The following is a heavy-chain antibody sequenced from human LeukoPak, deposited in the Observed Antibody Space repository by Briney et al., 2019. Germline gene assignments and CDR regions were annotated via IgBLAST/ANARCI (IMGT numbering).Heavy chain of an antibody. CDR2: MRYDGSNK. D-gene: IGHD5-12*01. CDR1: GFTFSSYG. J-gene: IGHJ6*03. V-gene: IGHV3-30*02. Sequence: GGSLRLSCAASGFTFSSYGMYWVRQAPGKGLEWVAFMRYDGSNKYYADSVKGRFTISRDNSKNTLYLQMKSLRAEDTAVYYCAKGGGYEAQYYYYYLDVWGKGTTVTISS. CDR3: AKGGGYEAQYYYYYLDV.